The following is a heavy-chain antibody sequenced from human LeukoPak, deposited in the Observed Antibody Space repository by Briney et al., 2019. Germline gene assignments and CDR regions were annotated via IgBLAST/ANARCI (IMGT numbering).Heavy chain of an antibody. Sequence: GGSLRLSCAASEFTVSGNYMSWVRQAPGKGLECVSVMYSGGNTYYAYSVKGRFTISRDNSKSTLYLQMNNLRAEDTAVYYCVVKLDYYYESSGYYYEGIDYWGQGTLVTVSS. CDR1: EFTVSGNY. D-gene: IGHD3-22*01. V-gene: IGHV3-53*01. CDR3: VVKLDYYYESSGYYYEGIDY. J-gene: IGHJ4*02. CDR2: MYSGGNT.